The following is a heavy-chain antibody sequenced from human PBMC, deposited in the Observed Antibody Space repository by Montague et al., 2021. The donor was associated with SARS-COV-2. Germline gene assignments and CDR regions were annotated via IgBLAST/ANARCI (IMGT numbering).Heavy chain of an antibody. D-gene: IGHD5-18*01. Sequence: YNPSLRSRVAISVDPSKNQFSLNVSSVTAADTAVYYCLRHGYGAGFLNDYWGQGTLVTVSS. CDR3: LRHGYGAGFLNDY. J-gene: IGHJ4*02. V-gene: IGHV4-39*01.